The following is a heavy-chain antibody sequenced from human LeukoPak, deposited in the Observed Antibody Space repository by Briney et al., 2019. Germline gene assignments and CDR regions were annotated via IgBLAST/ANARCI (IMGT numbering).Heavy chain of an antibody. J-gene: IGHJ1*01. Sequence: PSETLSLTCTVSGGSISSYYWSWIRQPAGKGLEWIGRIYTSGSTNYNPSLESRVTMSVDTSKNQFSLKLSSVTAADTAVYYCAREGTLVVSEEYFQHWGQGTLVTVSS. CDR1: GGSISSYY. CDR3: AREGTLVVSEEYFQH. D-gene: IGHD1-1*01. CDR2: IYTSGST. V-gene: IGHV4-4*07.